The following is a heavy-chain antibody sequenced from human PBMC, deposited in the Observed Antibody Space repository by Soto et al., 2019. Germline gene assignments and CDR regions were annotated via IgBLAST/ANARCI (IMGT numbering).Heavy chain of an antibody. CDR2: IHYSGSI. J-gene: IGHJ6*03. V-gene: IGHV4-30-4*01. D-gene: IGHD5-12*01. CDR1: GGSIISGDYY. Sequence: SETLSLTCTVSGGSIISGDYYWSWIRQPPGKGLEWIGNIHYSGSIYYNPSLKSRVTISVDTSKNQFSLKLSSVTAADTAVYYCARQRFNSGYRYYYYYMDVWGKGTTVTVSS. CDR3: ARQRFNSGYRYYYYYMDV.